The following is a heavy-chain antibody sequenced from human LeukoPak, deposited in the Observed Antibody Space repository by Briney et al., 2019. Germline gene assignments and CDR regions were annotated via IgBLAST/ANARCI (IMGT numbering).Heavy chain of an antibody. CDR3: ARNSSSGFFDY. J-gene: IGHJ4*02. Sequence: SETLSLTCVVSGYSIRNGDYWGWIRQSPGKGLEWIASMYNSVSIHYNPSLKSRVTILVDTSKNEFSLKMRSVTAADTAVYYCARNSSSGFFDYWGQGTLVTVSS. CDR2: MYNSVSI. V-gene: IGHV4-38-2*01. CDR1: GYSIRNGDY. D-gene: IGHD6-6*01.